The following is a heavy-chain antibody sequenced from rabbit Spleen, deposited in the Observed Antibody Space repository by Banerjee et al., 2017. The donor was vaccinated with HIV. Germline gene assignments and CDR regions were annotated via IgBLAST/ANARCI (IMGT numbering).Heavy chain of an antibody. Sequence: QEQLEESGGGLVKPGGTLTLTCKASGFDFSSSYWMCWVRQAPGKGLEWIACINAGTGRTWSESWAKGRFTISKAKSTSVTLHLNSLTAAATDTYFCARDIYSGGYGMDLWGPGTLVTVS. V-gene: IGHV1S45*01. CDR3: ARDIYSGGYGMDL. CDR2: INAGTGRT. D-gene: IGHD4-1*01. CDR1: GFDFSSSYW. J-gene: IGHJ6*01.